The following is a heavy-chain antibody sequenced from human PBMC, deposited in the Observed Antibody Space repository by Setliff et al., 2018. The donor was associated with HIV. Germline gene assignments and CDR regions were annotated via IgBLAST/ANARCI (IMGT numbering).Heavy chain of an antibody. CDR1: GGSINIHY. CDR2: IYNSGNT. Sequence: PSETLSLTCTVSGGSINIHYWSWIRQSPEKGLEWIGYIYNSGNTNYNPSLKSRVTISVDMSKNQFSLKMNFMTAADTAVYYCTTLQSSGWPHETEYWGQGTLVTVSS. J-gene: IGHJ4*02. D-gene: IGHD6-19*01. CDR3: TTLQSSGWPHETEY. V-gene: IGHV4-4*08.